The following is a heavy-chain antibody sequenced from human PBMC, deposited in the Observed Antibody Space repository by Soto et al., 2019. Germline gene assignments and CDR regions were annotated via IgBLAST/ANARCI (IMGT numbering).Heavy chain of an antibody. CDR2: IKQDGSEK. CDR1: GFTFSSYW. D-gene: IGHD3-16*01. V-gene: IGHV3-7*05. Sequence: GGSLRLSCAASGFTFSSYWMSWVRQAPGKGLEWVANIKQDGSEKYYVDSVKGRFTISRDNAKNSLYLQMNSLRAEDTAVYYCARDQRSYDSFWFDPWGQGTLVTVSS. J-gene: IGHJ5*02. CDR3: ARDQRSYDSFWFDP.